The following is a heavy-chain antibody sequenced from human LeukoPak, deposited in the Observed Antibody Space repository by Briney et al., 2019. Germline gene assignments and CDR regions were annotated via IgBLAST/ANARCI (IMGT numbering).Heavy chain of an antibody. V-gene: IGHV3-74*01. J-gene: IGHJ5*02. CDR3: ARVSSYYDSSVYSNWFDP. D-gene: IGHD3-22*01. Sequence: GGSLRLSCAASGFTFSSYWMHWVRQAPGKGLVWVSRINSDGRSTSYADSVKGRFTISRGNAKNTLYLQMNSLRAEDTAVYYCARVSSYYDSSVYSNWFDPWGQGTLVTVSS. CDR2: INSDGRST. CDR1: GFTFSSYW.